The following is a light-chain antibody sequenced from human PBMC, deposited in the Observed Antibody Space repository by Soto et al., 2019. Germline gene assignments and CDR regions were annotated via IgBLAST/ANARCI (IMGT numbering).Light chain of an antibody. Sequence: SSELTQPLSVSVALGQTARITCGGNNIGSYSVHWYHQRPGQAPVLVIYRDDNRPSGIPERFSGSNSGNTATLTISRAQVGDEADYYCQVWDSSTVLFGGGTKLTVL. J-gene: IGLJ2*01. CDR1: NIGSYS. CDR3: QVWDSSTVL. V-gene: IGLV3-9*01. CDR2: RDD.